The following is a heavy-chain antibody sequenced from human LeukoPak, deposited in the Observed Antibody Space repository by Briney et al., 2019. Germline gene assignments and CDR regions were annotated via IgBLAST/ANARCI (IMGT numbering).Heavy chain of an antibody. CDR2: IYYSGST. J-gene: IGHJ5*02. CDR1: GGFITSSNSH. Sequence: SGTLSLTCTVSGGFITSSNSHWGWIRQPPGKGLEWVGTIYYSGSTYYKSSLKSRVTISVDTSKNQFSLKVTSVTASDTAMYYCVRDHVSPGLSNWFDPWGQGTLVTVSS. CDR3: VRDHVSPGLSNWFDP. D-gene: IGHD3-16*01. V-gene: IGHV4-39*07.